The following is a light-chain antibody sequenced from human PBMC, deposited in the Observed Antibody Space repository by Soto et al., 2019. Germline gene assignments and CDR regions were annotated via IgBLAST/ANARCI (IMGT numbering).Light chain of an antibody. CDR3: NSYTGSATPYV. J-gene: IGLJ1*01. Sequence: QSVLTQPASVSGSPGQWITISCSGTSSDVGGYNYVSWYQHHPDKAPKLVIYDVTNRPSGVSNRFSGSKAGNTASLTISGLQAEDEADYYCNSYTGSATPYVFGNGTKLTVL. CDR2: DVT. V-gene: IGLV2-14*03. CDR1: SSDVGGYNY.